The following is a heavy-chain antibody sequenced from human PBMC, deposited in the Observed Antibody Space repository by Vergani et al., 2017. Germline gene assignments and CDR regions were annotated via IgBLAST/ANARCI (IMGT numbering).Heavy chain of an antibody. D-gene: IGHD5-24*01. V-gene: IGHV4-34*01. Sequence: QVQLQQWGAGLLKPSETLSLTCAVYGGSFSGYYWSWIRQPPGKGLEWIGEINHSGSTNYTPSLKIRVTISIDTSKNQFSLTLSSVTAADTAVYYCAGGARWLHILMVGRAFDYWGQGTLVTVSS. CDR3: AGGARWLHILMVGRAFDY. CDR1: GGSFSGYY. J-gene: IGHJ4*02. CDR2: INHSGST.